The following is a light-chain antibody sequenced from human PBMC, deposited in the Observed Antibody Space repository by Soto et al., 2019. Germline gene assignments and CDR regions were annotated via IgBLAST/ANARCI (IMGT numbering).Light chain of an antibody. CDR1: QSVNSD. V-gene: IGKV3-20*01. CDR3: QQYAVSPIT. Sequence: EVVLTQSPGTLSLSPGERATLSCRASQSVNSDLAWYHQKPGQAPRLLISDASNRATGIPDRFSGTGSGTDFTLTISGLEPGDFAVYYCQQYAVSPITFGQGTRLDIK. J-gene: IGKJ5*01. CDR2: DAS.